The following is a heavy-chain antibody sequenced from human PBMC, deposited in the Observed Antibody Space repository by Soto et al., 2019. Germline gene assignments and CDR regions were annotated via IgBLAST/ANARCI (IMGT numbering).Heavy chain of an antibody. Sequence: QVRLQESGPRLVKPSQTLSLTCTVSGGSISSGDYFWSWVRQPPGKGLEWIGYIYYTGSTSYNPSLKSRITMSVDTSKNQFSLKVSSVTAADTAVYFCARDDGYYRLYDYWGQGTLVTVSS. J-gene: IGHJ4*02. V-gene: IGHV4-30-4*01. CDR1: GGSISSGDYF. CDR3: ARDDGYYRLYDY. CDR2: IYYTGST. D-gene: IGHD3-3*01.